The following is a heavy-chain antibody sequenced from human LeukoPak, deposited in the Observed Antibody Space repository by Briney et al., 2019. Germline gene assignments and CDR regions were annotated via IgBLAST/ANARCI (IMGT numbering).Heavy chain of an antibody. J-gene: IGHJ4*02. CDR3: ARGSSGVDY. V-gene: IGHV3-11*01. Sequence: LGGSLRLSCAASGFTFSSTSMSWVRQAPGKGLEWVSYITSTTSTINYADSVKGRFTISRDNAKNSLYLQMNSLRAEDTAVYYCARGSSGVDYWGQGTLVTVSS. CDR1: GFTFSSTS. CDR2: ITSTTSTI. D-gene: IGHD6-19*01.